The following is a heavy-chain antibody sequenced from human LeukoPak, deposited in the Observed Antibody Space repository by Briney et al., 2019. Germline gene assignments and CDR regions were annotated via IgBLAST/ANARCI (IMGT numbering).Heavy chain of an antibody. J-gene: IGHJ4*02. D-gene: IGHD6-19*01. CDR1: EYSLSDFS. Sequence: GASVKVSCKISEYSLSDFSINWVREAPGEGLEWMGGFDSENNKMVYSQKFQGRVTMTEDTSADTAYMELTSLRSEDTAVYFCATDRVYRSSGRSWGFFDYWGQGTLVIVSS. CDR3: ATDRVYRSSGRSWGFFDY. V-gene: IGHV1-24*01. CDR2: FDSENNKM.